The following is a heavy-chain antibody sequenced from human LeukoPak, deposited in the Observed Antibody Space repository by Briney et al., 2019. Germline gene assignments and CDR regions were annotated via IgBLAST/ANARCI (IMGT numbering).Heavy chain of an antibody. CDR2: ITSKSYEGTT. V-gene: IGHV3-15*01. CDR1: GFTYSTAF. CDR3: TTDPSLTTVTTWGV. D-gene: IGHD4-11*01. Sequence: GGSLRLSCTASGFTYSTAFMNWVRQAPGKGLEWVARITSKSYEGTTDYAAPVKGRFTISRDDSKNTLYLQMNSLKTEDTAVYYCTTDPSLTTVTTWGVWGKGTTVTVSS. J-gene: IGHJ6*04.